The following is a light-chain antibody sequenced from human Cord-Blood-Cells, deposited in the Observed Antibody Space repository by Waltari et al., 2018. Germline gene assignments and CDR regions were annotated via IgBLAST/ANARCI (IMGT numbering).Light chain of an antibody. CDR2: KDS. V-gene: IGLV3-25*02. CDR3: QSADSSGTYVV. CDR1: ELPKQY. J-gene: IGLJ2*01. Sequence: SYELTQPPSVSVSPGQTARITCSGDELPKQYAYRYQQKPGQAPVLVIYKDSERPSGIPERFSGSSSGTTVTLTISGVQAEDEADYYCQSADSSGTYVVFGGGTKLTVL.